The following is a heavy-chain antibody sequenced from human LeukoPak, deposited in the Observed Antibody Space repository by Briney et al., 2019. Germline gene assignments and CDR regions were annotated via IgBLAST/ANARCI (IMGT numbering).Heavy chain of an antibody. D-gene: IGHD4-11*01. CDR3: ARDRIPTVTTSWGYGY. Sequence: ASVKVSCKASGYTFTSYGISWVRQAPGQGLEWIGWISAYNGNTNYAQKLQGRVTMTTDTSTSTAYMELRSLRSDDTAVYYCARDRIPTVTTSWGYGYWGPGTLVTVSS. CDR2: ISAYNGNT. V-gene: IGHV1-18*01. CDR1: GYTFTSYG. J-gene: IGHJ4*02.